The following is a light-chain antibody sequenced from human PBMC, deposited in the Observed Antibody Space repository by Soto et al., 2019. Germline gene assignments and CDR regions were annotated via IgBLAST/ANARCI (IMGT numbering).Light chain of an antibody. Sequence: DIQMTQSPSTLSGSLGDRVTLSCRASQTISSWLAWYQQKPGKAPKLLIYKASTLKSGVPSRFSGSGSGTEFTLTISSLQPDDIATYYCQQYNSYSTFGQGTKVDIK. CDR1: QTISSW. CDR2: KAS. CDR3: QQYNSYST. J-gene: IGKJ1*01. V-gene: IGKV1-5*03.